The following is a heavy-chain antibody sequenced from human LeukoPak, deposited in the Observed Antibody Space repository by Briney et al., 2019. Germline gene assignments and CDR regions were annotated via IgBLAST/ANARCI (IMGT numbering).Heavy chain of an antibody. Sequence: PSETLSLTCAVYGGSFSGYYWSWIRQPPGKGLEWIGEINHSGTTYYSPSLKSRVTISIHPSKNQFSLRLSSVTAANTAVYYCATMMYGSGNYYNSDYWGQGTLVTVSS. V-gene: IGHV4-34*01. D-gene: IGHD3-10*01. J-gene: IGHJ4*02. CDR2: INHSGTT. CDR3: ATMMYGSGNYYNSDY. CDR1: GGSFSGYY.